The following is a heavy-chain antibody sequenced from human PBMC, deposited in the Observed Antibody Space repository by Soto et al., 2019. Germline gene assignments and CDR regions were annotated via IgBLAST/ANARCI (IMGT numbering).Heavy chain of an antibody. CDR3: ALDNIPGAPDYFDY. V-gene: IGHV3-30-3*01. CDR1: GFSFRTNV. Sequence: GGSLRLSYAASGFSFRTNVLHWVRQAPGKGLEWVAVMSPSGAERYYTDSVKGRFTISRDNSKNTLYLEMNSLTSEDTAVYYCALDNIPGAPDYFDYWGQGTLVTVS. CDR2: MSPSGAER. J-gene: IGHJ4*02. D-gene: IGHD1-20*01.